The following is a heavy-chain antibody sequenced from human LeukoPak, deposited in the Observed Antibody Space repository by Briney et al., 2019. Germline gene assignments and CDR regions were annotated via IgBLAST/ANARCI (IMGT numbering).Heavy chain of an antibody. CDR1: GFTLSSYG. J-gene: IGHJ5*02. CDR3: AKKYNTGLDP. Sequence: GGSLRLSCAASGFTLSSYGMSWVRQAPGKGLEWVSGITGSGGSTYYADSVKGRFTISRDNSKNTLYLQMNSLRAEDTAVYYCAKKYNTGLDPWGQGTLVTVSS. V-gene: IGHV3-23*01. D-gene: IGHD1-14*01. CDR2: ITGSGGST.